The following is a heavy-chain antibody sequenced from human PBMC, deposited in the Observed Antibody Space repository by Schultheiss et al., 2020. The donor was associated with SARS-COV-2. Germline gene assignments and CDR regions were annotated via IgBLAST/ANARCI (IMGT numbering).Heavy chain of an antibody. CDR2: ISYDGSNK. Sequence: GGSLRLSCAASGFTFSSYGMHWVRQAPGKGLEWVAVISYDGSNKYYADSVKGRFTISRDNSKNTLYLQMNSLRAEDTAVYYCARNPIDIVVVPAASFLDYWGQGTLVTVSS. CDR3: ARNPIDIVVVPAASFLDY. J-gene: IGHJ4*02. D-gene: IGHD2-2*01. CDR1: GFTFSSYG. V-gene: IGHV3-30*03.